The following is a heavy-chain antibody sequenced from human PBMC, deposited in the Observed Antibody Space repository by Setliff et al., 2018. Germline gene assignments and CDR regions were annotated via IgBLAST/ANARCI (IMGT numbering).Heavy chain of an antibody. J-gene: IGHJ5*02. CDR2: INHSGGI. CDR3: ATMRNYYETGNYYSSRWFDP. V-gene: IGHV4-34*01. CDR1: GGSFSGFY. Sequence: PSETLSLTCAVYGGSFSGFYWPWIRQSPGKGLEWIGEINHSGGIDYNPSLKSRVTISVDTSKNQSSLKLMSVTAADTAVYYCATMRNYYETGNYYSSRWFDPWGQGTLVTVSS. D-gene: IGHD3-22*01.